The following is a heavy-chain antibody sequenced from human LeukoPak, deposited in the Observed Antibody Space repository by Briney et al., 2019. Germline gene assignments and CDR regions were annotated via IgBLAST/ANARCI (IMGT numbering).Heavy chain of an antibody. J-gene: IGHJ3*02. CDR1: VHSNKIGGYS. CDR2: IYHCGST. D-gene: IGHD2-15*01. CDR3: ARVVVYCSGGSCYSEAFDI. Sequence: HTVCLTQAFWVHSNKIGGYSCGWIPQPPAKGLERNGYIYHCGSTYYNPSLKSRVTISVDRSKNQFSLKLSSVAAADTVVYYCARVVVYCSGGSCYSEAFDIWGRGTMVTVSS. V-gene: IGHV4-30-2*01.